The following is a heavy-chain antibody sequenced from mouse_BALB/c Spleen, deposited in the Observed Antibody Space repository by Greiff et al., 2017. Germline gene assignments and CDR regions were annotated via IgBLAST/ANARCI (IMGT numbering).Heavy chain of an antibody. Sequence: EVQGVESGGGLVKPGGSLKLSCAASGFAFSSYDMSWVRQTPEKRLEWVAYISSGGGSTYYPDTVKGRFTISRDNAKNTLYLQMSSLKSEDTAMYYCARQNWDEAYWGQGTLVTVSA. CDR1: GFAFSSYD. D-gene: IGHD4-1*01. V-gene: IGHV5-12-1*01. J-gene: IGHJ3*01. CDR3: ARQNWDEAY. CDR2: ISSGGGST.